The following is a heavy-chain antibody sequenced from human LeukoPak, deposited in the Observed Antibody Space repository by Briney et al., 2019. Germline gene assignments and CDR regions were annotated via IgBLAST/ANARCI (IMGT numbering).Heavy chain of an antibody. Sequence: PSETLSLTCTVSGGSISSSSYYWGWIRHPPGKGLEWIGSIYYSGSTYYNPSLKSRVTISVDTSKNQFSLKLSSVTAADTAVYYCASGDSSGYSTWAYWGQGTLVTVSS. CDR2: IYYSGST. CDR3: ASGDSSGYSTWAY. J-gene: IGHJ4*02. V-gene: IGHV4-39*01. D-gene: IGHD3-22*01. CDR1: GGSISSSSYY.